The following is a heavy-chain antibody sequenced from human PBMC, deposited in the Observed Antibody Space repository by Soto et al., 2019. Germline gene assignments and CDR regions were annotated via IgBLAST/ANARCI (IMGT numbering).Heavy chain of an antibody. CDR3: ARSAAAGTSFDY. D-gene: IGHD6-13*01. CDR2: IDPNSGDT. CDR1: GYTFTGYY. Sequence: ASVKVSCKASGYTFTGYYTHWVRQAPGQGLEWMGWIDPNSGDTNYAQKFQGWVAMTRDTSITTAYMELSRLKSDDTAVYYCARSAAAGTSFDYWGQGTPVTVSS. J-gene: IGHJ4*02. V-gene: IGHV1-2*04.